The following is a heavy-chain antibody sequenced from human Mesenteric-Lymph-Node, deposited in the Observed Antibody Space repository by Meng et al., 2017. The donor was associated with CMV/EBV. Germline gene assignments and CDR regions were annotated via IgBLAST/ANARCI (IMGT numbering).Heavy chain of an antibody. J-gene: IGHJ4*02. Sequence: GGSLRLSCAASGFSVTYNFMTWVRQAPGKGLEWVSLISSGGTTYYADSVKGRLTISRDNPKNTLYLQMNSLRAEDTAVYFCAKWGGGGHFDYWGQGTLVTVSS. D-gene: IGHD1-26*01. CDR2: ISSGGTT. CDR3: AKWGGGGHFDY. CDR1: GFSVTYNF. V-gene: IGHV3-53*01.